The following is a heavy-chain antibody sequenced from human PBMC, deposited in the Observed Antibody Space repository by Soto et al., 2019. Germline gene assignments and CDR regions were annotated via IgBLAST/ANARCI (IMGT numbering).Heavy chain of an antibody. V-gene: IGHV3-23*01. CDR2: ISGSGGTS. CDR3: AKGGYYYDTSGPTFEY. Sequence: LRLSCAAFGFTFSSFAMSWVRQAPGKGLEWVSSISGSGGTSYYADSVKGRFTLSRDNSKNTLYLQMNSLRAEDTAVYYCAKGGYYYDTSGPTFEYWGQGTLVTVSS. D-gene: IGHD3-22*01. CDR1: GFTFSSFA. J-gene: IGHJ4*02.